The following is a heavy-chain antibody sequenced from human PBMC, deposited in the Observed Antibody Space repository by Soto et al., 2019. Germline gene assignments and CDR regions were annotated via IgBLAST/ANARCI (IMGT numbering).Heavy chain of an antibody. CDR3: ARGPIRGQQSGSLCDY. D-gene: IGHD6-13*01. CDR1: GYTFTGYY. Sequence: ASVKVSCKASGYTFTGYYMHWVRQAPGQGLEWMGWINPNSGGTNYAQKFQGWVTMTRDTSISTAYMELSRLRSDDTDVYYCARGPIRGQQSGSLCDYWGQGTLVTVSS. V-gene: IGHV1-2*04. J-gene: IGHJ4*02. CDR2: INPNSGGT.